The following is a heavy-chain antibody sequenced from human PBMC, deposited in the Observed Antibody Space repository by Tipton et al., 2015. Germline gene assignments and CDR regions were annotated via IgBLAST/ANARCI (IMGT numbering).Heavy chain of an antibody. CDR1: GFTPSDYY. D-gene: IGHD3-3*01. CDR3: ARGFDFWNGYYLGDSYFAS. J-gene: IGHJ4*03. Sequence: SLRLSCAASGFTPSDYYMSWIRQAPGKGLEWVSYIDSSGRTIYYTDSVKGRFTISRDNSKNSLYLQMNGLRADDTAVYYCARGFDFWNGYYLGDSYFASWGQGTLVTVSS. CDR2: IDSSGRTI. V-gene: IGHV3-11*01.